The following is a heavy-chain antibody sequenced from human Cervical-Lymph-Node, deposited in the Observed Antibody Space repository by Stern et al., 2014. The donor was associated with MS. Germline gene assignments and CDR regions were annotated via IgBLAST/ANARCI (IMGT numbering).Heavy chain of an antibody. Sequence: QVQLVQSGAEVKKPGASVKVSCKASGYTFTSHYMHWVRQAPGQGLEWVGIINPSGDSASYAQKFQGRVNMTRDTSTSTVYMELSSLRSEDTAVYYCASGTGSKRPTGNYWGQGTLVTVSS. CDR2: INPSGDSA. J-gene: IGHJ4*02. CDR3: ASGTGSKRPTGNY. V-gene: IGHV1-46*01. CDR1: GYTFTSHY. D-gene: IGHD3/OR15-3a*01.